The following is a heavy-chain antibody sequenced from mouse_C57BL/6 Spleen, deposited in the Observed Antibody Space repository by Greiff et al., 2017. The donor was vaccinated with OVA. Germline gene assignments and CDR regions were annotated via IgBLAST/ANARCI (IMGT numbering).Heavy chain of an antibody. Sequence: VQLQQPVAELVRPGASVKLSCTASGFNIKNYYMHWVKQRPVQGLEWIGRIDPANGNTKYAQKFQGKATITADASSNTAYLQLSSLTSADTAIYYCARANWDGGAFDYWGQGTTLTVSS. CDR2: IDPANGNT. CDR1: GFNIKNYY. CDR3: ARANWDGGAFDY. V-gene: IGHV14-3*01. J-gene: IGHJ2*01. D-gene: IGHD4-1*01.